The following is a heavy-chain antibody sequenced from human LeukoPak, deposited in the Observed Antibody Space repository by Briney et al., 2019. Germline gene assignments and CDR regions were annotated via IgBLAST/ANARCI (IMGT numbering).Heavy chain of an antibody. J-gene: IGHJ1*01. Sequence: GGSLRLSCTASGFTFSHYGMHWVRQAPGKGPEWVAVISFDGSKKYYADSMKGRFNISRDNSKNTLYLEISSLRSEDTAVYYCASQRQLVRGYFQHWGQGTLVTVSS. D-gene: IGHD6-13*01. CDR3: ASQRQLVRGYFQH. CDR2: ISFDGSKK. V-gene: IGHV3-30*03. CDR1: GFTFSHYG.